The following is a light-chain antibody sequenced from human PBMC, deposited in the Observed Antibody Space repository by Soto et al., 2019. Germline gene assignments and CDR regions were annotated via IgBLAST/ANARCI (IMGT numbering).Light chain of an antibody. CDR2: GAS. J-gene: IGKJ1*01. CDR1: QSVSNDF. CDR3: QQYGDLPWT. V-gene: IGKV3-20*01. Sequence: IVLTQSPGTLSSSPGERATLSCRASQSVSNDFLAWYQQKPGQAPRLLIYGASTRATGIPARFSGSGSGTDFTLTIKRLEPEDFAVYYCQQYGDLPWTFGQGTKVDIK.